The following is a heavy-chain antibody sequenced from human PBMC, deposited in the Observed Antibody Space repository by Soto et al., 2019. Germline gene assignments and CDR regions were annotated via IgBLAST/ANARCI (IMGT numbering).Heavy chain of an antibody. V-gene: IGHV1-18*01. Sequence: QDQLVQSGVEVKKPGASVKVSCKASGYSFTNYGITWVRQAPGQGFEWMGWISAYNGNTNYAQKFQGRVTMTTDAPTSTAYLELWSLRSDDTAVYYCARDRGVAPPVAGNTHYYYYMDVWGKGTTVTVSS. CDR3: ARDRGVAPPVAGNTHYYYYMDV. CDR2: ISAYNGNT. CDR1: GYSFTNYG. D-gene: IGHD6-19*01. J-gene: IGHJ6*03.